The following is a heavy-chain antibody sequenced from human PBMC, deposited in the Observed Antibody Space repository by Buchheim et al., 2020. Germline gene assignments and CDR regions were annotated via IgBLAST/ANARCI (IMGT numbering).Heavy chain of an antibody. D-gene: IGHD6-19*01. CDR2: IWYDGSNK. CDR1: GFTFSSYG. V-gene: IGHV3-33*08. CDR3: ARGLYSGWQDGYYYYYYGMDV. Sequence: QVQLVESGGGVVQPGRSLRLSCAASGFTFSSYGMHWVRQAPGKGLEWVAVIWYDGSNKYYADSVKGRFTISRDNSKNKLYLQMNSLRAEDTAVYYCARGLYSGWQDGYYYYYYGMDVWGQGTT. J-gene: IGHJ6*02.